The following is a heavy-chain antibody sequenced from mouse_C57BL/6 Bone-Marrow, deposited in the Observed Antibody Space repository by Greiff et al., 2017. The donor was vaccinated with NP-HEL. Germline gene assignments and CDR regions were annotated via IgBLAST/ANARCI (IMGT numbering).Heavy chain of an antibody. CDR3: ARWLLFAY. CDR2: IYPRSGNT. D-gene: IGHD2-3*01. J-gene: IGHJ3*01. V-gene: IGHV1-81*01. Sequence: VQLQQSGAELARPGASVKLSCKASGYTFTSYGISWVKQRTGQGLEWIGEIYPRSGNTYYNEKFQGKATITADTSSNTAYLQLSSLTSEDTAIYYCARWLLFAYWGQGTLVTVSA. CDR1: GYTFTSYG.